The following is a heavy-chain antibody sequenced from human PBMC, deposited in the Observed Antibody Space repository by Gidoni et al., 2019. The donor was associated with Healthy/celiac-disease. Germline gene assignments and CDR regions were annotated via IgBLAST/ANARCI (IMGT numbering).Heavy chain of an antibody. D-gene: IGHD5-18*01. V-gene: IGHV4-59*08. J-gene: IGHJ4*02. CDR1: GGSISSYY. CDR3: ARSGAGYSYGLFDY. CDR2: IYYSGST. Sequence: QVQLQESGPGLVKPSETLSLTCTVSGGSISSYYWSWIRQPPGKGLEWIGYIYYSGSTNYNPSLKSRVTISVDTSKNQFSLKLSSVTAADTAVYYCARSGAGYSYGLFDYWGQGTLVTVSS.